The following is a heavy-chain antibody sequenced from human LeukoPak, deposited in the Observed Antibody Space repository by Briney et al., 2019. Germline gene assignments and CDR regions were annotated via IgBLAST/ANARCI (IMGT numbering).Heavy chain of an antibody. Sequence: WGYLRLSCAASGLTFSNYAMIWLRQAPGKGLEGVSAINGSGGSTYYADSVKGRFTISRDHSKNTLYLQMNSLRAEDTAVYYCAKSTSPVTTLFDYWGQGTLVTVSS. J-gene: IGHJ4*02. CDR3: AKSTSPVTTLFDY. D-gene: IGHD4-17*01. V-gene: IGHV3-23*01. CDR2: INGSGGST. CDR1: GLTFSNYA.